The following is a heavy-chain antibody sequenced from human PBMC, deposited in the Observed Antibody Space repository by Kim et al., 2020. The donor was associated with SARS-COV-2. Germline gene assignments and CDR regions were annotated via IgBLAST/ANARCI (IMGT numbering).Heavy chain of an antibody. CDR1: GFTFSSYA. CDR2: ISSNGGST. CDR3: ARDPDRVVGAFDI. V-gene: IGHV3-64*01. J-gene: IGHJ3*02. Sequence: GGSLRLSCAASGFTFSSYAMHWVRQAPGKGLEYVSAISSNGGSTYYANSVKGRFTISRDNSKNTLYLQMGSLRAEDMAVYYCARDPDRVVGAFDIWGQGTMVTVSS. D-gene: IGHD2-21*01.